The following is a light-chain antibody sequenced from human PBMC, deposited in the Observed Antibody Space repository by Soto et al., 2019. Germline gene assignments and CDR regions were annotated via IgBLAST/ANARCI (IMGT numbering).Light chain of an antibody. Sequence: EIVLTQSPANLSLSAGERATLSCRASQSVSSYLAWYQQKPGQAPRLLIYDASNRATGIPARFSGSGSGTDFTLTISSLEPEDFAVYYCQQYGSSTPAFGQGTKVDIK. CDR3: QQYGSSTPA. V-gene: IGKV3-11*01. CDR2: DAS. J-gene: IGKJ1*01. CDR1: QSVSSY.